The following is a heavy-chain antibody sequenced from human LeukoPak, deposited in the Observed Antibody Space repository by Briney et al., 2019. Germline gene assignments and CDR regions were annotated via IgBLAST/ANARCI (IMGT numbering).Heavy chain of an antibody. CDR2: ISSSSTI. CDR1: GFTFSSYS. V-gene: IGHV3-48*04. J-gene: IGHJ4*02. CDR3: ARTTDFDY. D-gene: IGHD1-1*01. Sequence: PGGSLRLSCAASGFTFSSYSMNWVRQAPGKGLEWVSYISSSSTIYYADSVKGRFTISRDNAKNSPYLQMNSLRAEDTAVYYCARTTDFDYWGQGTLVTVSS.